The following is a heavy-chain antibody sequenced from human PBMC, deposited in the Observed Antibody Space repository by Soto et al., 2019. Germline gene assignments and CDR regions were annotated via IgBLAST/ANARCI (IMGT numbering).Heavy chain of an antibody. V-gene: IGHV1-69*13. CDR2: IIPIFGTA. D-gene: IGHD4-17*01. J-gene: IGHJ4*02. Sequence: GASVKVSCKASGGTFSSYAISWVRQAPGQGLEWMGGIIPIFGTANYAQKFQGRVTITADESTSTAYMELSSLRSDDTAVYYCAREVDYGKNCPGYWGRGPLVTVS. CDR3: AREVDYGKNCPGY. CDR1: GGTFSSYA.